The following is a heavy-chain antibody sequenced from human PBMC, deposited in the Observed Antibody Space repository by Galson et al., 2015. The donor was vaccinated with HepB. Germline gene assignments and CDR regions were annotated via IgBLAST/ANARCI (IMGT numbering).Heavy chain of an antibody. CDR2: IIPILGIA. CDR3: ASDTVTTLRIRWFDP. CDR1: GGTFSSYA. V-gene: IGHV1-69*04. D-gene: IGHD4-17*01. Sequence: SVKVSCKASGGTFSSYAISWVRQAPGQGLEWMGRIIPILGIANYAQKFQGRVTITADKSTSTAYMELSSPRSEDTAVYYCASDTVTTLRIRWFDPWGQGTLVTVSS. J-gene: IGHJ5*02.